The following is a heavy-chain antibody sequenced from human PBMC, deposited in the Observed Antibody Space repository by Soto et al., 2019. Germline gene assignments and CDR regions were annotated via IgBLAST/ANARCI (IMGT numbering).Heavy chain of an antibody. CDR2: IIPILGIA. J-gene: IGHJ4*02. D-gene: IGHD4-17*01. Sequence: SVKVSCKASGGTFSSYTISWVRQAPGQGLEWMGRIIPILGIANYAQKFQGRVTITADKSTSTAYMELSSLRSEDTAVYYCARPSDDYGAFDYWGQGTLVTVSS. CDR1: GGTFSSYT. V-gene: IGHV1-69*02. CDR3: ARPSDDYGAFDY.